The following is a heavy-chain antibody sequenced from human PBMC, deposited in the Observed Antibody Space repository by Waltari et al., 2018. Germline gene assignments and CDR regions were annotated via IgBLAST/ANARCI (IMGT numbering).Heavy chain of an antibody. CDR2: INAGNGNT. D-gene: IGHD1-1*01. J-gene: IGHJ6*02. Sequence: QVQLVQSGAEVKKPGASVKVSCKASGYTFTSYAMHWVRQAPGQRLEWMGWINAGNGNTKYSQKFQGRVTITRDTAASTAYMELSSLRSEDTAVYYCARDRDWNYGMDVWGQGTTVTVSS. CDR1: GYTFTSYA. V-gene: IGHV1-3*01. CDR3: ARDRDWNYGMDV.